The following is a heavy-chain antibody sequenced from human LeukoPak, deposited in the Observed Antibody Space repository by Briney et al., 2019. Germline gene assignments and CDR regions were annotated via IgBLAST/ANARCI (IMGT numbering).Heavy chain of an antibody. J-gene: IGHJ4*02. D-gene: IGHD3-22*01. V-gene: IGHV3-7*01. CDR1: GFTFNNYW. CDR3: ARDGDTSGYSD. CDR2: IKQDGSKT. Sequence: GGCLRLSCAASGFTFNNYWMSWVRQAPGKGLEWVANIKQDGSKTYYVDSVRGRFTISRDNAKNSLYLQMNSLRAEDTAVYYCARDGDTSGYSDWGQGTLVTVSS.